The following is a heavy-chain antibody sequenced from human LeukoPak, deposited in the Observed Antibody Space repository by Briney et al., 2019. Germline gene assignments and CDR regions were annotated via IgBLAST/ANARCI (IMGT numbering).Heavy chain of an antibody. CDR3: ASQGPNAFDI. CDR2: IYYSGST. Sequence: SETLSLTCTVSGGSISSSSYYWGWIRQPPGKGLEWIGSIYYSGSTYYNPSLKSRVTISVDTSKNQFSLKLSSVTAADTAVYYCASQGPNAFDIWGQGTMVTVSS. CDR1: GGSISSSSYY. J-gene: IGHJ3*02. V-gene: IGHV4-39*01.